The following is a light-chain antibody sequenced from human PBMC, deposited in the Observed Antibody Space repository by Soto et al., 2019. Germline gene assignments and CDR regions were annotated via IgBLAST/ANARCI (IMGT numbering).Light chain of an antibody. CDR2: EVS. CDR3: SSYTTTSAVV. CDR1: SSDVGTYDY. V-gene: IGLV2-14*01. Sequence: QSVLTQPASVSGSPGQSITISCTGTSSDVGTYDYVSWYQQHPGKAPRLMIFEVSNRPSGVSSRFSGSKSGNTASLTISGLQAEDEADYYCSSYTTTSAVVFGGGTKLTVL. J-gene: IGLJ2*01.